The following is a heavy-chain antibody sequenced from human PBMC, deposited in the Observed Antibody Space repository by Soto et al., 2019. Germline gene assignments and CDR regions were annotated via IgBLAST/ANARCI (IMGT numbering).Heavy chain of an antibody. J-gene: IGHJ4*02. V-gene: IGHV1-69*02. Sequence: GASVKVSCKASGGTFSSYTISWVRQAPGQGLEWMGRIIPILGIANYAQKFQGRVTITADKSTSTAYMELSSLRSEDTAVYYCARLPTSRDHDYWGQGTLVTVSS. CDR3: ARLPTSRDHDY. CDR2: IIPILGIA. CDR1: GGTFSSYT.